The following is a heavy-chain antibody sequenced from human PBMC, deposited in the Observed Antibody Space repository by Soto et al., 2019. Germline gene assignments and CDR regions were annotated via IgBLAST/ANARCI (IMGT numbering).Heavy chain of an antibody. D-gene: IGHD3-3*02. J-gene: IGHJ4*02. CDR2: IDPSNSYT. CDR1: GYRFTSYW. Sequence: PGESLKISCKGSGYRFTSYWISWVCQMPGKGLEWMGRIDPSNSYTHYSPSFHGHVTISADNSISTAYLQWSNLSASDTAIYYCAFLDTSLDFDFWGQGTLVTVSS. V-gene: IGHV5-10-1*01. CDR3: AFLDTSLDFDF.